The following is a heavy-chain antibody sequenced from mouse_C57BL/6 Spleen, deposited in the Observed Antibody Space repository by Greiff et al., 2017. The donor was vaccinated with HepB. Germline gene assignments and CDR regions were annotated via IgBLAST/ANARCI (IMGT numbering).Heavy chain of an antibody. CDR3: ARQRGLPYYAMDY. Sequence: QVQLKQSGPGLVAPSQSLSITCTVSGFSLTSYGVHWVRQPPGKGLEWLVVIWSDGSTTYNSALKSRLSISKDNSKSQVFLKMNSLQTDDTAMYYCARQRGLPYYAMDYWGQGTSVTVSS. J-gene: IGHJ4*01. CDR1: GFSLTSYG. CDR2: IWSDGST. V-gene: IGHV2-6-1*01. D-gene: IGHD3-3*01.